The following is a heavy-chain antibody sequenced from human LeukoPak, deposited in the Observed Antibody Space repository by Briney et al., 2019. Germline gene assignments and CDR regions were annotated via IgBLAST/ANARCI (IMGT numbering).Heavy chain of an antibody. CDR1: GGTFSSYA. CDR2: IIPIFGTA. CDR3: ARQIVKGIMRDKIDY. D-gene: IGHD5-24*01. J-gene: IGHJ4*02. Sequence: SVKVSCKASGGTFSSYAISWVRQAPGQGVEWMGGIIPIFGTANYAQKFQGRVTITADESTSTAYMELSSLRSEDTAVYYCARQIVKGIMRDKIDYWGQGTLVTV. V-gene: IGHV1-69*01.